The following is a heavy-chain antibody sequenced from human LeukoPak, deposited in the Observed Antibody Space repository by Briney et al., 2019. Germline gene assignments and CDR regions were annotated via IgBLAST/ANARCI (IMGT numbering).Heavy chain of an antibody. CDR3: ARGSGGEGGTVFYYYFLDD. CDR1: GGSFCEYY. Sequence: PSETLSLTCGVSGGSFCEYYWSWMRPSPGKGLEWSGEINDSEGTNYNPSFKSRVTISVDTSNNQFSLNMTSVTAADTAIYYCARGSGGEGGTVFYYYFLDDWGEGTTVTVSS. J-gene: IGHJ6*03. CDR2: INDSEGT. D-gene: IGHD3-16*01. V-gene: IGHV4-34*01.